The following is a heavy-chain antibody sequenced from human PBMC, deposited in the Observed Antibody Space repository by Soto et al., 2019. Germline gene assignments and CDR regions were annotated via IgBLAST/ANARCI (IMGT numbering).Heavy chain of an antibody. J-gene: IGHJ4*02. CDR1: GDFTSTSY. Sequence: SETLSLTCTVSGDFTSTSYWSWIRQPPGKGLEWIGYIYYTGSTKYNPSLKSRVTISRDTSKNQFSLKLISVTAADTAVYYCARDGPPGYWGQGILVTVSS. CDR2: IYYTGST. CDR3: ARDGPPGY. V-gene: IGHV4-59*01.